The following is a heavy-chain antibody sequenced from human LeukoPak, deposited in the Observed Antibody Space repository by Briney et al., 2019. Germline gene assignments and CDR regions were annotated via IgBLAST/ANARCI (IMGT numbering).Heavy chain of an antibody. CDR3: ARKTVVGSYFDY. V-gene: IGHV3-7*03. CDR2: IKQDGSDK. Sequence: GGSLRLSCAASGFTFSSYWMSWVRQAPGKGLEWVANIKQDGSDKYYVDSVKGRFTISRDNAKNSLYLQINSLRAENTAVYYCARKTVVGSYFDYWGQGTPVTVSS. CDR1: GFTFSSYW. D-gene: IGHD4-23*01. J-gene: IGHJ4*02.